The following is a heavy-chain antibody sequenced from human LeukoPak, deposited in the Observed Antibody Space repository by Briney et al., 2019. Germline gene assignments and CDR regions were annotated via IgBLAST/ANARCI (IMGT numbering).Heavy chain of an antibody. CDR2: IRYDGSNK. CDR3: ANGGRGVIAARRYFDY. J-gene: IGHJ4*02. D-gene: IGHD6-6*01. CDR1: GFTFSSYG. V-gene: IGHV3-30*02. Sequence: PGGSLRLSCAASGFTFSSYGMHWVRQAPGKGLEWVAFIRYDGSNKYYADSVKGRFTISRDNSKNTLYLQMNSLRAEDTAVYYCANGGRGVIAARRYFDYWGQGTLVTVSS.